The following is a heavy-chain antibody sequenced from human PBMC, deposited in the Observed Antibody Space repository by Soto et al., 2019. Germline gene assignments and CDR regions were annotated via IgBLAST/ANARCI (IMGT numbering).Heavy chain of an antibody. Sequence: GGSLRLSCAASGFTFSSYWMSWVRQAPGKGLEWVANIKQDGSEKYYVDSVKGRFTISRDNAKNSLYLQMNSLRAEDTAVYYRASALYDFWGPVMVDVWGKGTTVTVSS. CDR2: IKQDGSEK. J-gene: IGHJ6*04. CDR1: GFTFSSYW. D-gene: IGHD3-3*01. CDR3: ASALYDFWGPVMVDV. V-gene: IGHV3-7*01.